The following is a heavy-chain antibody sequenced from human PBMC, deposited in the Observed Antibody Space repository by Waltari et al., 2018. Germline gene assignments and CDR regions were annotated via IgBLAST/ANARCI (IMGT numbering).Heavy chain of an antibody. J-gene: IGHJ5*02. V-gene: IGHV3-21*04. CDR2: IGGTHSNI. CDR1: GFRFSDYD. Sequence: EERLVESGGGLVKPGGSLRLSCVASGFRFSDYDMNWVRQTPGTGLEWVSAIGGTHSNIFYADSVRGRFTVSRYNAMNSLFLEMKNLRAEDTGLYYCTRDLYGSGGDWFDPWGQGTLVTVSS. CDR3: TRDLYGSGGDWFDP. D-gene: IGHD3-10*01.